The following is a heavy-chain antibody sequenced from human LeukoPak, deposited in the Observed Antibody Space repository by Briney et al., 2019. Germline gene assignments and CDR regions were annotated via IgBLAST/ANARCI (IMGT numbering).Heavy chain of an antibody. V-gene: IGHV3-74*03. CDR3: ARAALLWFGEFHFDY. J-gene: IGHJ4*02. D-gene: IGHD3-10*01. CDR2: IKSDGSST. CDR1: GFAISSYC. Sequence: GSLRLSCAASGFAISSYCLHWVRQAQGQGLVWVSRIKSDGSSTTYADSVIGRFTISRDNPKNTLYLQMNSLRAEDTAVYYCARAALLWFGEFHFDYWGQGTLVNVPS.